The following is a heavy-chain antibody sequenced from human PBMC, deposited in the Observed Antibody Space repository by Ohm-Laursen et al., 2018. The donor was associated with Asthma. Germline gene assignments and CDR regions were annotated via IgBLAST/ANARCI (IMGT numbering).Heavy chain of an antibody. CDR2: ISSSSSYI. CDR1: GFTFSSYS. Sequence: SLRLSCAASGFTFSSYSMNWVRQAPGKGLEWVSSISSSSSYIYYADSLKGRFTISRDNAKNSLYLQMNNLRAEDAAIYYCAREWGGMDVWGQGTTVTVSS. D-gene: IGHD3-16*01. J-gene: IGHJ6*02. CDR3: AREWGGMDV. V-gene: IGHV3-21*01.